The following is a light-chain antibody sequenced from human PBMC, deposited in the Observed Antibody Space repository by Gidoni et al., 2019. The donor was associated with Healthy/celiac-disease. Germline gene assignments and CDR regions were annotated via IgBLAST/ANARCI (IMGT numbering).Light chain of an antibody. J-gene: IGLJ1*01. CDR2: GNS. Sequence: QSALTQPPSVHVAPWQRVTISCTGSSSNIGAGYDVQWYQQLPGTAPKLLLYGNSNRPSGVPDRFSGSKSGTSASLAITGLQAEDEADYYCQSYDSSLSALYVFGTGTKVTVL. CDR1: SSNIGAGYD. V-gene: IGLV1-40*01. CDR3: QSYDSSLSALYV.